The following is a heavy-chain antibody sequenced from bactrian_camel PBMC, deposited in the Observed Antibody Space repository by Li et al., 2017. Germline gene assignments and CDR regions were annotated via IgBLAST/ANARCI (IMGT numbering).Heavy chain of an antibody. CDR3: AADIALKDGGVWYGDYTN. CDR1: GSTFNNQF. D-gene: IGHD3*01. J-gene: IGHJ4*01. CDR2: IYTGGGNT. V-gene: IGHV3S54*01. Sequence: VQLVESGGESVQAGGSLRLSCSYSGSTFNNQFMAWFRQPVGKEREGVAAIYTGGGNTYYADSVKGRFTIYQGSAENTVYLQMNDLKPEDSAMYYCAADIALKDGGVWYGDYTNWGQGTQVTVS.